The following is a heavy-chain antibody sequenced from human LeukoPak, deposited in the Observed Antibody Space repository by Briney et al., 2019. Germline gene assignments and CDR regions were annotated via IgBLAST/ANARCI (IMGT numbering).Heavy chain of an antibody. J-gene: IGHJ6*02. CDR2: IKNKVDRGTT. Sequence: GGSLRLSCRASGFTFINSWMSWVRQAPGKGLEWVGRIKNKVDRGTTDYAAPVKGRFTISRDDSKNTLYLQMNSLKTEDKPVYHCTTDRYNSGWYNYGMDVWGQGTTVTVSS. D-gene: IGHD6-19*01. CDR3: TTDRYNSGWYNYGMDV. V-gene: IGHV3-15*01. CDR1: GFTFINSW.